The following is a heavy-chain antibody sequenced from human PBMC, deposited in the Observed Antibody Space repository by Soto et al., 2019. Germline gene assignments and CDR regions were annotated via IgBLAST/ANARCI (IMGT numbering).Heavy chain of an antibody. V-gene: IGHV1-58*02. CDR1: GFTFTSSA. CDR2: IVVGSGNT. CDR3: AANAVHGDYNLDY. D-gene: IGHD4-17*01. J-gene: IGHJ4*02. Sequence: ASVKVSCKASGFTFTSSAMQWVRQARGQRLEWIGWIVVGSGNTNYAQKFQERVTITRDMSTSTAYMELSSLRSEDTAVYYCAANAVHGDYNLDYWGKGTLVTVSS.